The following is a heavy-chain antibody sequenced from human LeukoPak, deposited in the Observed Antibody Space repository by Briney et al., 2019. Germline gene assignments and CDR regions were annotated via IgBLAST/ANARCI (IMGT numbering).Heavy chain of an antibody. CDR3: ARDYYDSSGYAEYFQH. Sequence: ASVKVSCKASGYTLTGYYMHWVRQAPGQGLEWMGWINPNSGGTNYAQKFQGRVTMTTDTSTSTAYMELRSLRSDDTAVYYCARDYYDSSGYAEYFQHWGQGTLVTVSS. D-gene: IGHD3-22*01. J-gene: IGHJ1*01. CDR2: INPNSGGT. V-gene: IGHV1-2*02. CDR1: GYTLTGYY.